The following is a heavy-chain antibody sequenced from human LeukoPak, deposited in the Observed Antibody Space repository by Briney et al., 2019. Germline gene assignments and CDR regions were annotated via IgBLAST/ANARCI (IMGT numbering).Heavy chain of an antibody. CDR1: GFTFSSLG. D-gene: IGHD3-9*01. Sequence: GGSLRLSCVASGFTFSSLGMHWVRQAPGKGLEWVAGISSDGSKKHYADSVKGRLTLSRDNSKNTVYLQVDSLRTEDTAVYYCAKGREYSFDYLIDYWGQGTLVTVSS. V-gene: IGHV3-30*18. CDR3: AKGREYSFDYLIDY. J-gene: IGHJ4*02. CDR2: ISSDGSKK.